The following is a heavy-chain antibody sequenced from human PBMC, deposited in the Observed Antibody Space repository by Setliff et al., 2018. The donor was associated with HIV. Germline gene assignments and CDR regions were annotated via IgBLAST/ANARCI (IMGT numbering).Heavy chain of an antibody. D-gene: IGHD2-15*01. V-gene: IGHV4-61*02. CDR2: IYTSGST. Sequence: KPSETLSLTCSVSGGSINNGPFYWSWIRQSAGKGLEWIGRIYTSGSTFYNPSLKSRITISLDTSKNHVSLLLSSVTAADTAVYYCARGNCDGGTCFSGYHFDFWGQGKLVTVSS. CDR1: GGSINNGPFY. CDR3: ARGNCDGGTCFSGYHFDF. J-gene: IGHJ4*02.